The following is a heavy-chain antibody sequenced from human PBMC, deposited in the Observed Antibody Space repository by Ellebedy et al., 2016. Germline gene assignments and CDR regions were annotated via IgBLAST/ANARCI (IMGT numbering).Heavy chain of an antibody. CDR3: ARARGDYGLLGYYYYGMDV. D-gene: IGHD4-17*01. CDR2: TTRRGGWK. CDR1: GSASTPYR. J-gene: IGHJ6*02. Sequence: ETLSLTXAVSGSASTPYRITLVPYETGNCPVRIANTTRRGGWKYYVDSVNGRFTISRDNAKNSLYLQMNSLRAEDTAVYYCARARGDYGLLGYYYYGMDVWGQGTTVTVSS. V-gene: IGHV3-7*03.